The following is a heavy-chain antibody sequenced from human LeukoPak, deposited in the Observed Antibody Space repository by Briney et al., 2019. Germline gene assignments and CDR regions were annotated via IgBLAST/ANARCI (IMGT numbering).Heavy chain of an antibody. V-gene: IGHV1-24*01. CDR1: GYTLTELS. J-gene: IGHJ5*02. D-gene: IGHD2-8*01. CDR3: ARDKCTNGVCFWWFDP. CDR2: FDPEDGET. Sequence: ASVKVSSKVSGYTLTELSMHWVRQAPGKGLEWIGGFDPEDGETIYAQKFQGRVTMTEDTSTDTAYMELRSLRSDDTAVYYCARDKCTNGVCFWWFDPWGQGTLVTVSS.